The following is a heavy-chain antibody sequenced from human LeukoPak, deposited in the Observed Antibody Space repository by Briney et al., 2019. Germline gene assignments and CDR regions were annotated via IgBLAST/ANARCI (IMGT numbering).Heavy chain of an antibody. Sequence: GGSLRLSCAASGFTFSSYPMSWVRLAPGKGLEWVSAISGSVGYTYYADSAKGWFTIYRDNSKNTLYLQMNSLRAEDTALYYCATSSGWYPKYFDYWGQGTLVTVSS. V-gene: IGHV3-23*01. CDR2: ISGSVGYT. J-gene: IGHJ4*02. CDR1: GFTFSSYP. D-gene: IGHD6-19*01. CDR3: ATSSGWYPKYFDY.